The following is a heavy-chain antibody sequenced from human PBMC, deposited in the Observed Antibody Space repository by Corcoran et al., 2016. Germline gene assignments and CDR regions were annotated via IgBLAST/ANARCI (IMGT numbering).Heavy chain of an antibody. CDR3: AKGDCSSTSCYTEVLYYYYGMDV. CDR1: GFTFSSYG. J-gene: IGHJ6*02. CDR2: ISYDGSNK. Sequence: QVQLVESGGGVVQPGRSLRLSCAASGFTFSSYGMHWVRQAPGKGLEWVAVISYDGSNKYYADSVKGRFTISRDNSQNTLYLQMNSLRAEDTVVYYCAKGDCSSTSCYTEVLYYYYGMDVWGQGTTVTVSS. D-gene: IGHD2-2*02. V-gene: IGHV3-30*18.